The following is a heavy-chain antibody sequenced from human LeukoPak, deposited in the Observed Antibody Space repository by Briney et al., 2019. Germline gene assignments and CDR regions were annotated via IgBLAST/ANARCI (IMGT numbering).Heavy chain of an antibody. Sequence: GASVTVSCKASGYTFTDYYLHWVRQAPGQGLEWMGWINAKNGGTEYAQKFQGRVTLTRDTSISTAYMVLTSLRYDDTAVYYCARVTSGTDHYWGQGTLVTISS. D-gene: IGHD1-26*01. V-gene: IGHV1-2*02. CDR3: ARVTSGTDHY. J-gene: IGHJ4*02. CDR2: INAKNGGT. CDR1: GYTFTDYY.